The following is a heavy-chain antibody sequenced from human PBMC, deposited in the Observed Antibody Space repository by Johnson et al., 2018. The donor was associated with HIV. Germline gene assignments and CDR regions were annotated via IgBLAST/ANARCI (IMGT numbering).Heavy chain of an antibody. Sequence: GLEWVAVISYDGSNKYYAHSVKGRFTISRDNARGTLYLQMNSLRPEDTAVYYCARGLGVIVIADAFDIWGQGTMVTVSS. J-gene: IGHJ3*02. V-gene: IGHV3-30*04. D-gene: IGHD3-16*02. CDR2: ISYDGSNK. CDR3: ARGLGVIVIADAFDI.